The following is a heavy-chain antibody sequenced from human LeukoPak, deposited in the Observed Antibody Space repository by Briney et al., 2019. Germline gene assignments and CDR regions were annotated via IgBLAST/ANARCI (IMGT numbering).Heavy chain of an antibody. CDR2: ISSSSSYI. D-gene: IGHD5-24*01. V-gene: IGHV3-21*01. CDR1: GFTFSSYS. CDR3: ARGGMATTRYYFDY. Sequence: GGSLRLSCAASGFTFSSYSMNWVRQAPGKGLEWVSSISSSSSYIYYADSVKGRFTISRDNAKNSLYLQMNSLRAEDTAVYYCARGGMATTRYYFDYWGQGTLVTVSS. J-gene: IGHJ4*02.